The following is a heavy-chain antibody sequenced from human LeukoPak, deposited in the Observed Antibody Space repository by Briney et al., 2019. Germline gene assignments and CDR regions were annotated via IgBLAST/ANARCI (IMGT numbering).Heavy chain of an antibody. CDR3: ASSITIFGVVTTDTFDY. Sequence: GGSLRLSCAASGFTFSDYYMSWIRQAPGKGLEGVSYISSSSSYTNYADSVKGRFTISRDNAKNSLYLQMNSLRAEDTAVYYCASSITIFGVVTTDTFDYWGQGTLVTVSS. CDR2: ISSSSSYT. CDR1: GFTFSDYY. D-gene: IGHD3-3*01. V-gene: IGHV3-11*03. J-gene: IGHJ4*02.